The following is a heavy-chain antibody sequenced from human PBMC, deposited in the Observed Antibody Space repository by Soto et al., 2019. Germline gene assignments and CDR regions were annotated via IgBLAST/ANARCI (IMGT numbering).Heavy chain of an antibody. D-gene: IGHD2-2*01. V-gene: IGHV3-21*01. J-gene: IGHJ4*02. CDR2: ISKSDYT. Sequence: GGSLRLSCTVSGFAFNNYGINWVRQAPGKGLEWVSSISKSDYTYYSDSVKGRFAISRDNAKNSVSLQMNTLRVEDTAVYYCAREDSIIIPAVSDFWGQGTLVTVSS. CDR1: GFAFNNYG. CDR3: AREDSIIIPAVSDF.